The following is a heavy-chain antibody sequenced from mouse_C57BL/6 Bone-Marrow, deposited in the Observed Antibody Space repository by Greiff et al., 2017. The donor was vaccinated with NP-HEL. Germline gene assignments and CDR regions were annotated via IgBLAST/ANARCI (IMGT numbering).Heavy chain of an antibody. J-gene: IGHJ4*01. CDR2: IDPSDSYT. V-gene: IGHV1-59*01. CDR1: GYTFTSYW. CDR3: ARGATMVKSAMDY. Sequence: VQLQQPGAELVRPGTSVKLSCKASGYTFTSYWMHWVKQRPGQGLEWIGVIDPSDSYTNYNQKFKGKATLTVDTSSSTAYMQLSSLTSEDSAVYYCARGATMVKSAMDYWGQGTSVTVSS. D-gene: IGHD2-2*01.